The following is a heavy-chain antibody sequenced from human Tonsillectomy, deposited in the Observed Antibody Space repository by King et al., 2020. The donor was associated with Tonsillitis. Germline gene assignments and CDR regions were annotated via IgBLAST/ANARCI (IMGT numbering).Heavy chain of an antibody. CDR2: ISYDGSNK. CDR1: GFTFNSYA. Sequence: QLVQSGGGVVQPGRSLRLSCAASGFTFNSYAMHWVRQAPGKGLEWVAVISYDGSNKYYPDSVKGRFTISRDNSKNTLCLQMHSLRAEDTAVYYCARGEGYYDSSGYYYRWGQGTLVTVSS. V-gene: IGHV3-30*04. CDR3: ARGEGYYDSSGYYYR. J-gene: IGHJ5*02. D-gene: IGHD3-22*01.